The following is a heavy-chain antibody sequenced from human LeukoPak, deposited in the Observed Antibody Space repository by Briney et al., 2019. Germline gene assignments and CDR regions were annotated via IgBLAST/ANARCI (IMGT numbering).Heavy chain of an antibody. CDR1: GGSITSYY. CDR2: IYYSGST. D-gene: IGHD3-22*01. V-gene: IGHV4-59*01. J-gene: IGHJ4*02. CDR3: ARLYYETGGYYYIDY. Sequence: PSETLSLTCTVSGGSITSYYWSWIRLPPGKGLEYIGYIYYSGSTNYNPSLKSRVTISVDTSKNQFSLKLSSVTAADTAVYYCARLYYETGGYYYIDYWGQGTLVTVSS.